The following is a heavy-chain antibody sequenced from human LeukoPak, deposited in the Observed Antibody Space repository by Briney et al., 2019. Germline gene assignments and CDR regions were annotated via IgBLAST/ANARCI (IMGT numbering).Heavy chain of an antibody. CDR3: ARVGDYGDYVNWFDP. CDR2: IHHIGST. D-gene: IGHD4-17*01. J-gene: IGHJ5*02. Sequence: SETLSLTCSVSDYSISDGYYWGWLRQPPGKGLEWIGSIHHIGSTYYNPSLKSRVTISLDTSKNQLSLKVNSVTAADTAVYYCARVGDYGDYVNWFDPWGQGALVTVSS. V-gene: IGHV4-38-2*02. CDR1: DYSISDGYY.